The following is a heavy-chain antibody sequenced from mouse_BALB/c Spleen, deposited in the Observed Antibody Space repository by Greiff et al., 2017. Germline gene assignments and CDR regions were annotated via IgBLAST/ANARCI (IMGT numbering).Heavy chain of an antibody. CDR2: IDPENGDT. V-gene: IGHV14-4*02. CDR1: GFNIKDYY. CDR3: NALITTATYWYFDV. D-gene: IGHD1-2*01. Sequence: EVQLQQSGAELVRSGALVKLSCTASGFNIKDYYMHWVKQRPEQGLEWIGWIDPENGDTEYAPKFQGKATMTADTSSNTAYLQLSSLTSEDTAVYYCNALITTATYWYFDVWGAGTTVTVSS. J-gene: IGHJ1*01.